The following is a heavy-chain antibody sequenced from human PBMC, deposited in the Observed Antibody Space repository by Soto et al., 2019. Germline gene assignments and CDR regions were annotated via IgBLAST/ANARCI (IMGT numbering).Heavy chain of an antibody. CDR3: ARDKASGYSSSWSNFDY. D-gene: IGHD6-13*01. J-gene: IGHJ4*02. Sequence: QVQLVQSGAEVKKPGSSVQVSCKAYGGTFSSYAISWVRQAPGQGLEWMGGIIPIFGTANYAQRFQGRVQITADESTSTAYMELSSLRSEDTAVDYCARDKASGYSSSWSNFDYWGQGTLVTVSS. V-gene: IGHV1-69*01. CDR2: IIPIFGTA. CDR1: GGTFSSYA.